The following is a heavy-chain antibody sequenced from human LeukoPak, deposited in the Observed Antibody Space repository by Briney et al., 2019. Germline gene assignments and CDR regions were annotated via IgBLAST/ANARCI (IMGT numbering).Heavy chain of an antibody. Sequence: ASVKVSCKASGYTFTNYGISGVGQAPGQGLEGMGWISAYNGNTNYAQKFQGRVPMTTHTSTSTAYMELRSLRSDDTAVYFCARDLRGPPDYGVAFDYWGQGTLVTVSS. CDR3: ARDLRGPPDYGVAFDY. CDR2: ISAYNGNT. J-gene: IGHJ4*02. V-gene: IGHV1-18*01. CDR1: GYTFTNYG. D-gene: IGHD4-17*01.